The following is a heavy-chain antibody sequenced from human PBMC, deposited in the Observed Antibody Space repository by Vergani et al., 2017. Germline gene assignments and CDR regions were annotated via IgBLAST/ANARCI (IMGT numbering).Heavy chain of an antibody. Sequence: QVQLQQWGAGLLKPSETLSLTCAVYGGSFSGYYWSWIRQPPGKGLEWIGVINHSGSTNYNPSLKSRVTISVDTSKNQFSLKLSSVTAADTAVYYCARGYYYYDSSGYYQKRAPFDYWGQGTLVTVSS. V-gene: IGHV4-34*01. J-gene: IGHJ4*02. CDR1: GGSFSGYY. CDR2: INHSGST. CDR3: ARGYYYYDSSGYYQKRAPFDY. D-gene: IGHD3-22*01.